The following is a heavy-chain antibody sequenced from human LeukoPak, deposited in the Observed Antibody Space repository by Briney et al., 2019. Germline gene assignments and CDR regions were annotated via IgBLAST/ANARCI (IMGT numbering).Heavy chain of an antibody. V-gene: IGHV3-21*01. D-gene: IGHD3-3*01. J-gene: IGHJ4*02. CDR3: ARAAPRESEITLSGLLNSNFDY. CDR1: GFTFSRYN. Sequence: GGSLRLSCVASGFTFSRYNMNWVRQSPGKGLEWVSSIRGGSTYVYYADSVKGRFNISRDNSKNTLYLQMDSLRAEDTAVYYCARAAPRESEITLSGLLNSNFDYWGQGTPVTVSS. CDR2: IRGGSTYV.